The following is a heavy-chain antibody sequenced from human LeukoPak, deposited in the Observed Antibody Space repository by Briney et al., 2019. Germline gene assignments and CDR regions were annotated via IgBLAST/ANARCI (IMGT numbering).Heavy chain of an antibody. Sequence: PGGSLRLSCVGSGFTFGTYSMNWVRQAPGKGLEWVSYIGSSGTIYYADSVKGRFTISRDNAKSSLFLQMNSLRDEDTAVYYCARGDFGGNLGRYWGQGTLVTVSS. J-gene: IGHJ4*02. CDR1: GFTFGTYS. CDR2: IGSSGTI. V-gene: IGHV3-48*02. CDR3: ARGDFGGNLGRY. D-gene: IGHD4-23*01.